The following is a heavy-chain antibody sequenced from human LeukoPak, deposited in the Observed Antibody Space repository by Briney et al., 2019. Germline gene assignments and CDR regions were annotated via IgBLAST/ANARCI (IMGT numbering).Heavy chain of an antibody. J-gene: IGHJ5*02. D-gene: IGHD1-26*01. CDR3: ARRGESYGENWRDP. Sequence: PSETLCLTCTVSGGSISGHYWSWIRQPPGKGLEWIGHIYYSGSTNYNPSLKSRVTMSVDTSKNQFSLKVTSVTAAATAVYYCARRGESYGENWRDPWGQGLLVTVSS. V-gene: IGHV4-59*08. CDR1: GGSISGHY. CDR2: IYYSGST.